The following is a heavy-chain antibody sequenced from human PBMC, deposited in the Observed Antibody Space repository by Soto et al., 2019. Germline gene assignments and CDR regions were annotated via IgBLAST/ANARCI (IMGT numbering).Heavy chain of an antibody. J-gene: IGHJ4*02. D-gene: IGHD3-10*01. CDR2: INHSGHT. CDR1: GGSFSVYY. V-gene: IGHV4-34*01. CDR3: ARSGHLFDY. Sequence: QVQLQQWGAGLLKPSETLSLTCAVYGGSFSVYYWSWIRQPPGKGLEWIGEINHSGHTNYNPSLKSRGTISVDASKNRFSLKLTSVTAADTAVYYCARSGHLFDYWGQGTLVTVSS.